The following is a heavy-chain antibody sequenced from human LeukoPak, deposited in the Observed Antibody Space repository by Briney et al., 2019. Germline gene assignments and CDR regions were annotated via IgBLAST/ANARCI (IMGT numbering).Heavy chain of an antibody. CDR2: INHSGST. D-gene: IGHD3-3*01. CDR1: GGSFSGYY. V-gene: IGHV4-34*01. J-gene: IGHJ4*02. CDR3: VRGYVMYYDFWSGQHHTLDY. Sequence: PSETLSLTCAVYGGSFSGYYWSWIRQPPGKGLEWIGEINHSGSTNYNPSLKSRVTISVDTSKNQFSLKLSSVTAADTAVYYCVRGYVMYYDFWSGQHHTLDYWGQGTLVTVSS.